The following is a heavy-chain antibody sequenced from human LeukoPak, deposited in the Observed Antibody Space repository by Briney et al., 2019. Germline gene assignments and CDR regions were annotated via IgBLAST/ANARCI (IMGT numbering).Heavy chain of an antibody. CDR1: GYTFTNYA. CDR2: INTNTGNP. Sequence: ASVKVSCKASGYTFTNYAMNWVRQAPGQGLEWMGWINTNTGNPTYAQGFTGRFVFSLDASVSTAYLQIRRLKAEDTAVYYCARDRSDSSSLGLDYWGQGTLVTVSS. CDR3: ARDRSDSSSLGLDY. V-gene: IGHV7-4-1*01. D-gene: IGHD6-6*01. J-gene: IGHJ4*02.